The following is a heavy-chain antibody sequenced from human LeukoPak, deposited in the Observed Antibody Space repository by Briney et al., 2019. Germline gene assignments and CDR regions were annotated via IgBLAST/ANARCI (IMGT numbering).Heavy chain of an antibody. CDR3: ARLFAVVTRFFDY. CDR2: IYYSERP. CDR1: GGSISSYY. Sequence: SETLSLTCTVSGGSISSYYWSWIRQSPGKGLEWIAYIYYSERPNYNPSLKSRVTISVDTSKNQFSLKLSSVTAADTAVYYCARLFAVVTRFFDYWGQGILVTVSS. J-gene: IGHJ4*02. V-gene: IGHV4-59*01. D-gene: IGHD3-3*01.